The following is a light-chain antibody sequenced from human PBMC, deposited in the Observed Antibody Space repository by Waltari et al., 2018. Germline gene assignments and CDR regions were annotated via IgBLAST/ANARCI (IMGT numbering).Light chain of an antibody. J-gene: IGLJ2*01. CDR1: NLGDKY. CDR2: QDN. Sequence: SYDLTQPPSVAVSPGQTASITCSGDNLGDKYASWYQQKAGQSPVLVMYQDNKRPSGIPERFSGSNSGKTATLTISGTQGVDEADYYCQAWDSSTAIFGGGTKLTVL. V-gene: IGLV3-1*01. CDR3: QAWDSSTAI.